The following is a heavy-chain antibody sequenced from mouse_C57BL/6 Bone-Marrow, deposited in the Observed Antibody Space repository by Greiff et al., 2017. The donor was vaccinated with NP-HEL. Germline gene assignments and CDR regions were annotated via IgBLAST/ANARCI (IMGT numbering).Heavy chain of an antibody. V-gene: IGHV1-61*01. CDR1: GYTFTSYW. CDR3: ARGSATPFAY. CDR2: IYPSDSET. Sequence: QVQLQQSGAELVRPGSSVKLSCKASGYTFTSYWMDWVKQRPGQGLEWIGNIYPSDSETHYNQKFKDKATLTVDKSSSTAYMQLSSLTSEDSAVYYCARGSATPFAYWGQGTLVTVSA. J-gene: IGHJ3*01. D-gene: IGHD1-2*01.